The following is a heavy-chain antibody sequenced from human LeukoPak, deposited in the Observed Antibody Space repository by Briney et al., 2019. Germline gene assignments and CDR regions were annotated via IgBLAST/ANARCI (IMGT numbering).Heavy chain of an antibody. CDR2: IREDGGHT. J-gene: IGHJ4*02. V-gene: IGHV3-7*03. D-gene: IGHD3-22*01. CDR3: AKEGAVVYDSSGYYYLH. Sequence: GGSLRLSCVTSGFTFTNHWVSWVRQAPGKGLEWVANIREDGGHTNYVDSVKGRFTISRDNSKNTLYLQMNSLRAEDTAVYYCAKEGAVVYDSSGYYYLHWGQGTLVTVSS. CDR1: GFTFTNHW.